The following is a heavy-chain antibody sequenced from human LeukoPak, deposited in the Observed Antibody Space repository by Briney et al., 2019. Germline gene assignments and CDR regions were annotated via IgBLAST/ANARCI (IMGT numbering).Heavy chain of an antibody. D-gene: IGHD5-18*01. CDR2: IYYSGST. J-gene: IGHJ6*02. CDR3: ARVQQLWLRKGYYGMDV. V-gene: IGHV4-39*01. Sequence: SETLSLTCTVSGGSISSSSYYWGWIRQPPGKGLEWIGSIYYSGSTYYNPSLKSRVTISVDTSKNQFSLKLSSVTAADTAVYYCARVQQLWLRKGYYGMDVWGQGTTVTVSS. CDR1: GGSISSSSYY.